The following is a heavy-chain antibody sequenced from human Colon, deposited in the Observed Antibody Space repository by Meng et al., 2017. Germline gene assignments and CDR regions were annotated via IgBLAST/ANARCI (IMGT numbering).Heavy chain of an antibody. CDR3: ANEGLPGVFFY. Sequence: ELLLVWCGGGWVQPGGFRRLSCVVSGFTFTSYAMNWVRQAPGKGLEWVSVVTASGGSTNYADSVKGRFTISRDNSKSTLYLQMNSLRAEDTAVYYCANEGLPGVFFYWGQGTLVTVSS. V-gene: IGHV3-23*04. D-gene: IGHD3-10*01. CDR2: VTASGGST. J-gene: IGHJ4*02. CDR1: GFTFTSYA.